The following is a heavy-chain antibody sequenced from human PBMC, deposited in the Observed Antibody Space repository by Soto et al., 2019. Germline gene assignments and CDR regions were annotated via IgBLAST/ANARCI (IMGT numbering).Heavy chain of an antibody. CDR1: GFTFSSYG. CDR2: ISYDGSNK. CDR3: AKPYGSVTSIFWVFDY. J-gene: IGHJ4*02. Sequence: QVQLVESGGGVVQPGRSLRLSCAASGFTFSSYGMHWVLQAPGKGLEWVAVISYDGSNKYYADSVKGRFTISRDNSKNALYVQMNSLSAEDTAVYYCAKPYGSVTSIFWVFDYRGQGTLVTVSS. V-gene: IGHV3-30*18. D-gene: IGHD3-10*01.